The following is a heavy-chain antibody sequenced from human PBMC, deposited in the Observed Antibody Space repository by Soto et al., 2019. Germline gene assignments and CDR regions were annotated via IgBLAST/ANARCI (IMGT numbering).Heavy chain of an antibody. CDR3: ARDRRNYDFWSGYYIGGSFDY. Sequence: SETLSLTCTVSGGSISSGGYYWSWIRQHPGKGLEWIGYIYYSGSTYYNPSLKSRVTISVDTSKNQFSLKLSSVTAADTAVYYCARDRRNYDFWSGYYIGGSFDYWGQGXLVTVYS. J-gene: IGHJ4*02. CDR2: IYYSGST. CDR1: GGSISSGGYY. D-gene: IGHD3-3*01. V-gene: IGHV4-31*03.